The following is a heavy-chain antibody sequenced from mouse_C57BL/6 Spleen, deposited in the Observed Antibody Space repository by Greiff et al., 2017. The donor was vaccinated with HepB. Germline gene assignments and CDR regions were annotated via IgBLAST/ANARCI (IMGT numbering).Heavy chain of an antibody. V-gene: IGHV1-55*01. J-gene: IGHJ1*03. CDR1: GYTFTSYW. Sequence: VQLQQSGAELVKPGASVKMSCKASGYTFTSYWLTWVKPRPGQGLEWIGDIYPGSGSTNYNEKFKSKATLRVDTSFGTACMQLSSLTSEDAAVYYCERGGYFDVWGKGTTVTVSS. CDR2: IYPGSGST. CDR3: ERGGYFDV.